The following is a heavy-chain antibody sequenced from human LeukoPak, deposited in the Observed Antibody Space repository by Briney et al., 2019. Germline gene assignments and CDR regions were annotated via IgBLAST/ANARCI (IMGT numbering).Heavy chain of an antibody. D-gene: IGHD1-26*01. V-gene: IGHV4-61*01. J-gene: IGHJ4*02. CDR1: GGSVSSGSYY. CDR2: IYYSGST. Sequence: PSETLSLTCTVSGGSVSSGSYYWSWIRQPPGKGLEWIGYIYYSGSTNYNPSLKSRVTISVDTSKNQFSLELSSVTAADTAVYYCARAYSGSYFKPTKFDYWGQGTLVTVSS. CDR3: ARAYSGSYFKPTKFDY.